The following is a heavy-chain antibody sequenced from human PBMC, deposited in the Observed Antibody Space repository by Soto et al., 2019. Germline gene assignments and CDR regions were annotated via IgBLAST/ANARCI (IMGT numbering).Heavy chain of an antibody. CDR1: GFTFSSYA. D-gene: IGHD2-15*01. CDR3: AKRRGAGGHFDY. J-gene: IGHJ4*02. V-gene: IGHV3-23*01. CDR2: VSIGGST. Sequence: LRRSCAAXGFTFSSYAMGWVRQGPGKGLEWVAVVSIGGSTHYADSVRGRFTISRDNSKNTLSLQMNSLTAEDTAVYFCAKRRGAGGHFDYWGQGALVTVSS.